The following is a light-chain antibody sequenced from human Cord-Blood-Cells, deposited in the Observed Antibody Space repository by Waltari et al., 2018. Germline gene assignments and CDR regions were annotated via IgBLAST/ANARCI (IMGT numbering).Light chain of an antibody. J-gene: IGLJ2*01. CDR2: DDS. V-gene: IGLV3-21*03. CDR3: QVCDSSSDHVV. Sequence: SYVLTQPPSVSVAPGKTARITCGGNNIGGKSVHWYQQKPGQAPVLVVYDDSDRPSGIPELFTGSNSGNTATLTISRVEAGDEADYYCQVCDSSSDHVVFGGGTKLTVL. CDR1: NIGGKS.